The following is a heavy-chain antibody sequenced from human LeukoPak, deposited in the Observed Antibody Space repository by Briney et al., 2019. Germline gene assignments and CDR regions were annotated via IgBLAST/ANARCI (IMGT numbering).Heavy chain of an antibody. CDR3: TTAAALG. CDR2: IKSETDGGTT. D-gene: IGHD6-25*01. Sequence: PGGSLRLSCEASGFTFSSSASSWVRLAPGKGLEWVGRIKSETDGGTTDYAAPVKGRFVISRDDSKNMLYLQMSGLKIEDTAVYYCTTAAALGWGQGTLVTVSS. J-gene: IGHJ4*02. CDR1: GFTFSSSA. V-gene: IGHV3-15*01.